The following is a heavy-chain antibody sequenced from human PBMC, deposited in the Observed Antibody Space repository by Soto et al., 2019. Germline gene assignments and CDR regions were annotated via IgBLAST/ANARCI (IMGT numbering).Heavy chain of an antibody. Sequence: GGSLRLSCAASGFTFSSYGMHWVRQAPGKGLEWVAVISYDGSNKYYADSVKGRFTISRVNSKNTLYLQMNSLRAEDTAVYYCAGGYSYGPHGYSGQGTLVTV. CDR1: GFTFSSYG. CDR2: ISYDGSNK. V-gene: IGHV3-30*03. D-gene: IGHD5-18*01. CDR3: AGGYSYGPHGY. J-gene: IGHJ4*02.